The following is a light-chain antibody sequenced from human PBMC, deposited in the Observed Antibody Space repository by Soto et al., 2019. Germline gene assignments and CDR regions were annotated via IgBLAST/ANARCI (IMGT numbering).Light chain of an antibody. J-gene: IGLJ3*02. Sequence: QSVVTQSPSASASLGASVKLTCTLSSGYSTNAIAWHQQQSEKGPRFLMKINYDGTHSKGDGFFDRFSGSSSGAERHLIIYSLQSEDEADYYCQSLGTGIQVFGGGTKLTVL. CDR1: SGYSTNA. V-gene: IGLV4-69*01. CDR2: INYDGTH. CDR3: QSLGTGIQV.